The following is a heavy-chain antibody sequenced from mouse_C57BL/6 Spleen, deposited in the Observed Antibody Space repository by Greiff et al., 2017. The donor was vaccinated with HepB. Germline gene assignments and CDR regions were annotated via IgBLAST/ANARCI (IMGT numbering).Heavy chain of an antibody. CDR2: IDPSDSYT. V-gene: IGHV1-50*01. J-gene: IGHJ2*01. CDR1: GYTFTSYW. D-gene: IGHD1-1*01. Sequence: QVQLQQSGAELVKPGASVKLSCKASGYTFTSYWMQWVKQRPGQGLEWIGEIDPSDSYTNYNQKFKGKATLTVDTSSSTAYMQFSSLTSEDSAVYYCARDLITTVVATRYFDYWGQGTTLTVSS. CDR3: ARDLITTVVATRYFDY.